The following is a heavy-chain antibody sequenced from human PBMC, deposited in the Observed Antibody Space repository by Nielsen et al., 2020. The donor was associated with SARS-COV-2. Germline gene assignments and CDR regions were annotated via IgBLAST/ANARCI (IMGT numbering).Heavy chain of an antibody. J-gene: IGHJ4*02. D-gene: IGHD3-22*01. CDR3: ASVYYDSSGYYYASDY. CDR2: ISSSSSTI. CDR1: GFTFSSYS. V-gene: IGHV3-48*01. Sequence: GESLKISCAASGFTFSSYSMNWVRQDPGKGLEWVSYISSSSSTIYYADSVKGRFTISRANAKNSLYLQMNSLIADDTAVYYCASVYYDSSGYYYASDYWGQGTLVTVSS.